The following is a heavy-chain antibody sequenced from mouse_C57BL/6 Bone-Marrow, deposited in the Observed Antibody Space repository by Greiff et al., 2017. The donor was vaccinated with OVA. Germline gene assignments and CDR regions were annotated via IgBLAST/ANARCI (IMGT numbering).Heavy chain of an antibody. CDR3: ARRNCFYRGYFDV. V-gene: IGHV1-7*01. CDR2: INPSSGYT. J-gene: IGHJ1*03. Sequence: QVQLQQSGAELAKPGASVKLSCKASGYTFTSYWMHWVKQRPGQGLEWIGYINPSSGYTKYNQKFKDKATLTAEKSSSTAYMQLSSLTYAASAVYYCARRNCFYRGYFDVWGTGTTVTVSS. D-gene: IGHD2-1*01. CDR1: GYTFTSYW.